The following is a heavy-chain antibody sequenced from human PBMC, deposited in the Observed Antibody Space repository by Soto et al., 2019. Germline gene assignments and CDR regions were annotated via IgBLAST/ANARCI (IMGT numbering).Heavy chain of an antibody. D-gene: IGHD6-19*01. V-gene: IGHV4-39*01. CDR3: ARHYSSGSRNWFDP. Sequence: SETLSLTCSVSGGSINSSSYFWGWVRQPPGKGLEWIGSIYYSGSTHYNPSLRSRVAISVDTSKNQFSLKLSSVTAADTAVFYCARHYSSGSRNWFDPWGQGTLVTVSS. CDR2: IYYSGST. CDR1: GGSINSSSYF. J-gene: IGHJ5*02.